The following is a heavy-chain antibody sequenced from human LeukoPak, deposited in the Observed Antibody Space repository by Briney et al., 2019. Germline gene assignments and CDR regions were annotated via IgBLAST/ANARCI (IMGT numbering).Heavy chain of an antibody. CDR2: ISGSGGST. D-gene: IGHD3-22*01. Sequence: ASVKVSCKASGYTFSSYWMHWVRQAPGKGLEWVSAISGSGGSTYYADSVKGRFTISRDNSKNTLYLQMNSLRAEDTAVYYCAKDQTDYYDSSGYPYYYGMDVWGQGTTVTVSS. CDR3: AKDQTDYYDSSGYPYYYGMDV. CDR1: GYTFSSYW. J-gene: IGHJ6*02. V-gene: IGHV3-23*01.